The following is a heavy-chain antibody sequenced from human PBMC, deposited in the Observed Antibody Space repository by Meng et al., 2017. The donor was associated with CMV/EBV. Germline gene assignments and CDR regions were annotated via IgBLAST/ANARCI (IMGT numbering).Heavy chain of an antibody. V-gene: IGHV4-59*01. CDR1: GGSISNYY. Sequence: SETLSLTCSVSGGSISNYYWSGIRQAPGKGLEWIGYVHSSGATNYNGSLKSRVTIALDTSKNQFSLKLSSLTAADTAIYYFARGGWVQPFDYWGQGTLVTVSS. CDR3: ARGGWVQPFDY. J-gene: IGHJ4*02. D-gene: IGHD1-1*01. CDR2: VHSSGAT.